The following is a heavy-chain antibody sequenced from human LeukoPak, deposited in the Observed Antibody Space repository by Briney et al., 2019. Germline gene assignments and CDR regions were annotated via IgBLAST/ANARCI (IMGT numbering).Heavy chain of an antibody. V-gene: IGHV4-34*01. CDR1: GGSFRGYY. CDR3: ARVFVMEGKFYYNCGLDV. J-gene: IGHJ6*01. D-gene: IGHD3-10*01. CDR2: SDHSGSS. Sequence: SETLSLTCPVNGGSFRGYYWSWIRHPPGQGLGWIGESDHSGSSDSNPSLKTRVTISVDTSKNQFSMKVSSVPAADPAVYYCARVFVMEGKFYYNCGLDVSGQGRTVTVSS.